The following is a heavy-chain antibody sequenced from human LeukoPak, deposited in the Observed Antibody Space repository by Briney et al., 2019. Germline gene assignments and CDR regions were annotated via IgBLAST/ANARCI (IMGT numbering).Heavy chain of an antibody. V-gene: IGHV3-23*01. J-gene: IGHJ6*03. D-gene: IGHD1-26*01. CDR2: ISGSGGST. CDR3: AVSRSHYYYMDV. CDR1: GFTFSSYA. Sequence: GGSLRLSCAASGFTFSSYAMSWVRQAPGKGLEWVSAISGSGGSTSYADSVKGGFTISRDNSQNTVCLQLNSLRTEDTAVYYCAVSRSHYYYMDVWGKGTTVTVSS.